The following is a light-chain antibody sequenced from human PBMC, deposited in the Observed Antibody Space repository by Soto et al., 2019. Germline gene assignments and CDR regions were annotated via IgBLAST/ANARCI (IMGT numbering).Light chain of an antibody. CDR1: SGDVGSYNL. J-gene: IGLJ1*01. CDR3: CSYAGNSEV. CDR2: EVT. Sequence: QSALTQPASVSGSPGQSITIPCTGTSGDVGSYNLVSWYQQHPGKAPKLLIYEVTERPSGVSNRFSGSKSGSTASLTISGLQPDDESYYYCCSYAGNSEVFGTGTKVTVL. V-gene: IGLV2-23*02.